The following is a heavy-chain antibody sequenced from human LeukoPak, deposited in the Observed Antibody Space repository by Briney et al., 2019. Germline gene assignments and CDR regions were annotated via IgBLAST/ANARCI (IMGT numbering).Heavy chain of an antibody. D-gene: IGHD3-16*01. V-gene: IGHV3-53*01. CDR1: GFTVSGTH. Sequence: GGSLRLSCAASGFTVSGTHMSWVRQAPGKGLEWISAIYTGGTTYYSDSVEGRFTISRDKSKNTLYLHMDSLRVEDTTVYYCARDQATSGGGLDSWGQGTLVTVSS. CDR3: ARDQATSGGGLDS. J-gene: IGHJ4*02. CDR2: IYTGGTT.